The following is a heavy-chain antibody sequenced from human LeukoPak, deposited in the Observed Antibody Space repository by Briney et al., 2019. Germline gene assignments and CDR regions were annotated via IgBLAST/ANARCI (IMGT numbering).Heavy chain of an antibody. J-gene: IGHJ3*02. Sequence: QSGGSLRLSCAASGFTFSSYEMNRVRQAPGKGLEWVSYISSSGSTIYYADSVKGRFTISRDNAKNSLYLQMNSLRAEDTAVYYCAREAAYYYGSGSYYIADAFDIWGQGTMVTVSS. CDR3: AREAAYYYGSGSYYIADAFDI. CDR2: ISSSGSTI. CDR1: GFTFSSYE. D-gene: IGHD3-10*01. V-gene: IGHV3-48*03.